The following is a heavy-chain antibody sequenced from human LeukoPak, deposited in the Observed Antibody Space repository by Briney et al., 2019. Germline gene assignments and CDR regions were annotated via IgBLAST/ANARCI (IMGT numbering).Heavy chain of an antibody. CDR1: GFTFSSFYL. CDR3: ASSRGYCSSTSCYYYYMDV. Sequence: GSLRLSCAASGFTFSSFYLGWVRQAPGKGLEWIGSIYYSGSTYYNPSLKSRVTISVDTSKNQFSLKLSSVTAADTAVYYCASSRGYCSSTSCYYYYMDVWGKGTTVTVSS. D-gene: IGHD2-2*01. CDR2: IYYSGST. J-gene: IGHJ6*03. V-gene: IGHV4-39*07.